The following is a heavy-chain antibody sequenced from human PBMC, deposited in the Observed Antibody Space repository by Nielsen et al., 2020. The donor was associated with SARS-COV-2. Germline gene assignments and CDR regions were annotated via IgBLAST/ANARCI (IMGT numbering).Heavy chain of an antibody. CDR3: ARSRGAYGDYYYYYYSDV. Sequence: SETLSLTCAISGDSVSSNSAAWNWIRQSPSRGLEWLGRTYYRSKWYNDYAVSVKSRITINPYTSKNQFSLLLNSVTPEDTAVYYCARSRGAYGDYYYYYYSDVWGKGTTVTVSS. D-gene: IGHD4-17*01. J-gene: IGHJ6*03. CDR2: TYYRSKWYN. CDR1: GDSVSSNSAA. V-gene: IGHV6-1*01.